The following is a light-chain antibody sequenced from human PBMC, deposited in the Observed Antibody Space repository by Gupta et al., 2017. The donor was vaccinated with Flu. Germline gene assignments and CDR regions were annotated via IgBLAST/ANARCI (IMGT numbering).Light chain of an antibody. V-gene: IGLV6-57*01. CDR2: EDN. J-gene: IGLJ1*01. CDR3: QTYDSSNDV. CDR1: SGSIDSNY. Sequence: FMLTLPPSVPDSPARTVPISCTRSSGSIDSNYVQWYQQRPCSSPTAVNYEDNQRPSGAADRFSGSIDSSSTSAALTIYGLKNEDEADDSCQTYDSSNDVFGTGTKVTVL.